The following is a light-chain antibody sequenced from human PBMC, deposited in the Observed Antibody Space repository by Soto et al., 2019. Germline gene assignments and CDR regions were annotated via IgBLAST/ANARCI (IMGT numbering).Light chain of an antibody. CDR2: DVS. Sequence: QSALTQPASVSGSPGQSITISCTGTSSDVGGYNYVSWYQQYPGKAPKLMIYDVSNRPSGVSNRFSGSKSGNTASLTISGLQAEDEGDYYCSSYTSSSTPGVVFGGGTKVTAL. V-gene: IGLV2-14*01. J-gene: IGLJ2*01. CDR1: SSDVGGYNY. CDR3: SSYTSSSTPGVV.